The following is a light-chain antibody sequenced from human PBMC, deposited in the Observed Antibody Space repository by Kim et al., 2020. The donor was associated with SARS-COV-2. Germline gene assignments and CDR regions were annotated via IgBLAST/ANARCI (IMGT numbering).Light chain of an antibody. V-gene: IGKV3-20*01. CDR3: QQYHTPYT. Sequence: SLSPGEIATLSCRASQSVSSSYLAWYQRKPGQVPRLLIYGASSRATGIPDRFSGSGSGTDFTLTIIRLEPEDSAVYYCQQYHTPYTFGQGTKLEI. CDR1: QSVSSSY. CDR2: GAS. J-gene: IGKJ2*01.